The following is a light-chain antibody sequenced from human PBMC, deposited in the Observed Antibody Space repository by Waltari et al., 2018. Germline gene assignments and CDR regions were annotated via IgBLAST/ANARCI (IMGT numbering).Light chain of an antibody. CDR3: QVYGPATFT. CDR2: GTS. V-gene: IGKV3-20*01. CDR1: QRVRSDS. J-gene: IGKJ3*01. Sequence: IVLTQAPAILSSSPGARVTLSCRASQRVRSDSLAWYQQKPGQAPRLLVSGTSIRANDVPDRFSGSGSGTDFSLTISRLEPEDFAVYYCQVYGPATFTFGSGTKLEI.